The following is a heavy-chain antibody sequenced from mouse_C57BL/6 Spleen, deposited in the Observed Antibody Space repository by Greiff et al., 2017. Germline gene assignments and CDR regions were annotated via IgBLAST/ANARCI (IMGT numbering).Heavy chain of an antibody. CDR3: ARESMVTTFDY. V-gene: IGHV5-4*01. Sequence: EVQGVESGGGLVKPGGSLKLSCAASGFTFSSYAMSWVRQTPEKRLEWVATISDGGSYTYYPDNVKGRFTISRDNAKNNLYLQMSHLKSEDTAMYYCARESMVTTFDYWGQGTTLTVSS. CDR1: GFTFSSYA. D-gene: IGHD2-2*01. J-gene: IGHJ2*01. CDR2: ISDGGSYT.